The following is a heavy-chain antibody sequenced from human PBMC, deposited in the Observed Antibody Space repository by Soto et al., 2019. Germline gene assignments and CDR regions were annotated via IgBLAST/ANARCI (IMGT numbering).Heavy chain of an antibody. CDR2: ISYGGSNK. Sequence: QVQLVESGGGVVQPGRSLRLSCAASGFTFSSYAMHWVRQAPGKGLEWVAVISYGGSNKYYADSVKGRFTISRDNSKNPLYLQMNSLRAEDTAVYYCARGFEGYCSSTSCYYQGSYFDYWGQGTLVTVSS. CDR1: GFTFSSYA. V-gene: IGHV3-30-3*01. CDR3: ARGFEGYCSSTSCYYQGSYFDY. D-gene: IGHD2-2*01. J-gene: IGHJ4*02.